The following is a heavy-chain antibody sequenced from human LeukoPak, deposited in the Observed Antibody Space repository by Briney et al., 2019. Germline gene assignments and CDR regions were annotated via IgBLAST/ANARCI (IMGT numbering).Heavy chain of an antibody. CDR3: AASGENGNYYYYYYGMDV. D-gene: IGHD3-10*01. J-gene: IGHJ6*02. CDR2: IVVGSGNT. Sequence: SVKVSCKASGFTFTSSAVQWVRQARGQRLEWIGWIVVGSGNTNYAQKFQERVTITRDMSTSTAYMELSSLRSEDAAVYYCAASGENGNYYYYYYGMDVWGQGTTVTVSS. V-gene: IGHV1-58*01. CDR1: GFTFTSSA.